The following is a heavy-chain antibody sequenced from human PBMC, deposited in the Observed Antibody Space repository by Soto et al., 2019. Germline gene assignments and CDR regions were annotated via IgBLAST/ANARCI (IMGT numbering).Heavy chain of an antibody. J-gene: IGHJ4*02. Sequence: GGSLRLSCGASGIPFSSTWMNWVRQAPGKGLEWVGRIKSKTVGETTDYSAPVKGRFALSRDDSKNTVSLQMNSLKSEDTAIYYCTTDNCRSSTCYLNYWGQGALVTVSS. CDR2: IKSKTVGETT. D-gene: IGHD2-2*01. CDR3: TTDNCRSSTCYLNY. CDR1: GIPFSSTW. V-gene: IGHV3-15*07.